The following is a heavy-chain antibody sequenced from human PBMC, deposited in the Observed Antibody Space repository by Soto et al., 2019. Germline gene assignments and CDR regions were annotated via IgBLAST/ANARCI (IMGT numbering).Heavy chain of an antibody. J-gene: IGHJ3*02. D-gene: IGHD4-17*01. V-gene: IGHV1-2*04. Sequence: ASVKVSCKASGYTFTGYYMHWVRQAPGQGLEWMGWINPNSGGTNYAQKFQGWVTMTRDTSISTAYMELSRLRSDDTAVYYCARGRVDYGDYRSTRRLNDAFDIWGQGTMVTVSS. CDR2: INPNSGGT. CDR1: GYTFTGYY. CDR3: ARGRVDYGDYRSTRRLNDAFDI.